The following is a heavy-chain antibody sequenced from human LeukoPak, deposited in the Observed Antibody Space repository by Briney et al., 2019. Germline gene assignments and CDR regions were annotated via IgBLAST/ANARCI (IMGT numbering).Heavy chain of an antibody. CDR2: IYSGGST. CDR1: GFTVSSNY. V-gene: IGHV3-53*01. CDR3: PKKNNSYVRGGSGPRVLDT. Sequence: PGGSLRLSCAASGFTVSSNYMSWVRQAPGKGLEWVSVIYSGGSTYYADSVKGRFTISRDNSKNTLYLQMNSLRAEDTAVYYCPKKNNSYVRGGSGPRVLDTWAKGKMVTVS. D-gene: IGHD3-10*02. J-gene: IGHJ3*02.